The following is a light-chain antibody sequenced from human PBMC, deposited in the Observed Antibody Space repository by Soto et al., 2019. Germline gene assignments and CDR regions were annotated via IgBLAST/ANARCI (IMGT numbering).Light chain of an antibody. CDR3: SSYAGSYTLV. CDR2: DVS. CDR1: SNDVGGYNF. Sequence: QSVLTQPRSVSGSPGQSVTISCTGTSNDVGGYNFVSWYQQHPGKVPKLFIYDVSRRPSGAPDRFSGSKSGNTASLTISGLQAEDEADYYCSSYAGSYTLVFGGGTKLTV. V-gene: IGLV2-11*01. J-gene: IGLJ2*01.